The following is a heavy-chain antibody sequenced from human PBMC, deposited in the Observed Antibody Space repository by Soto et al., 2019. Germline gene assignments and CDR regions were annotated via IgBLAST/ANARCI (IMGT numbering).Heavy chain of an antibody. V-gene: IGHV3-73*01. CDR1: GFTFTGSA. CDR2: IRSKANNYAT. CDR3: SRLNYYDSNGYGGMDV. D-gene: IGHD3-22*01. Sequence: GGSLRFSCAASGFTFTGSAMHWVRQASGKGLEWVGRIRSKANNYATAYGASVKGRFAISRDDSKNTAYLQMNSLKTEDTAVYYCSRLNYYDSNGYGGMDVWGQGTTVTVSS. J-gene: IGHJ6*02.